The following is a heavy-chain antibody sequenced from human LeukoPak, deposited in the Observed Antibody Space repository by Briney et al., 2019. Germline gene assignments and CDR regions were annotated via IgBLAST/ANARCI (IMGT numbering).Heavy chain of an antibody. Sequence: ASVKVSCKASGYTFTSNYIHWVRQAPGQGLEWMGMIYPRDGSTSYAQKFQGRVTVTRDTSTSTVYMELSSLRSEDTAVYYCARVRVGSWYYFDYWGQGTLVTVSS. CDR3: ARVRVGSWYYFDY. CDR2: IYPRDGST. V-gene: IGHV1-46*01. D-gene: IGHD6-13*01. J-gene: IGHJ4*02. CDR1: GYTFTSNY.